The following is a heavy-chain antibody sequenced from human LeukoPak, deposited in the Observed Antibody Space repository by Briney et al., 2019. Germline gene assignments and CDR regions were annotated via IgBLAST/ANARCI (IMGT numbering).Heavy chain of an antibody. D-gene: IGHD3-22*01. CDR3: ARGYYDSSDYYPIDY. V-gene: IGHV3-74*01. J-gene: IGHJ4*02. Sequence: PGGSLRLSCAASGFTFSSYWMHWVRQAPGKGLVWVSRINSDGSSTSYADSVKGRFTISRDNAKNTLYLQMNSLRAEDTAVYYCARGYYDSSDYYPIDYWGQGTLVTVSS. CDR2: INSDGSST. CDR1: GFTFSSYW.